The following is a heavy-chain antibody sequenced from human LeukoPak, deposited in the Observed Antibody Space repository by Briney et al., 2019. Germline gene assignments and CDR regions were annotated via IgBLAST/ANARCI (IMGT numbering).Heavy chain of an antibody. D-gene: IGHD1-7*01. CDR3: ARDLGAGTWFDP. CDR1: AGSVSSGSSY. CDR2: IYYSGST. Sequence: SETLSLTCTVSAGSVSSGSSYWSWIRQPPGKGLEWIGYIYYSGSTNYNPSLKSRVTISVDTSKNQFSLKLRSVTAADTAVYYCARDLGAGTWFDPWGQGTLVTVSP. J-gene: IGHJ5*02. V-gene: IGHV4-61*01.